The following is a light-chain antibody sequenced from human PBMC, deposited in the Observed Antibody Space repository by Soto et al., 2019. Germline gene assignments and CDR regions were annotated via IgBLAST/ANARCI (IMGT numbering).Light chain of an antibody. CDR1: QSVLYSSNNKNY. J-gene: IGKJ2*01. Sequence: DIVMTQSPDSLAVSLGERATINCKSSQSVLYSSNNKNYLAWYQQKPGQPPKFLIYWASTRESGVPDRFSGSGSGTDFTLTINSLQAADVAVYYCQQYYATPYTFGQGTKLEIK. V-gene: IGKV4-1*01. CDR3: QQYYATPYT. CDR2: WAS.